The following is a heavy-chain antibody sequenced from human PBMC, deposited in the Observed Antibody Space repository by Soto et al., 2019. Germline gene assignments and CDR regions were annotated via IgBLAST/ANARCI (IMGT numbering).Heavy chain of an antibody. D-gene: IGHD3-10*01. CDR1: GYSLTSYW. J-gene: IGHJ1*01. Sequence: PGESLKISCKGSGYSLTSYWIGWVRQMAGKGLEWMGIIYPGDSDTRYSPSFQGQVTISADKSISTAYLQWSSLKASDTAMYYCATDLYYYGSGSYQYFQHWGQGTLVTVSS. V-gene: IGHV5-51*01. CDR3: ATDLYYYGSGSYQYFQH. CDR2: IYPGDSDT.